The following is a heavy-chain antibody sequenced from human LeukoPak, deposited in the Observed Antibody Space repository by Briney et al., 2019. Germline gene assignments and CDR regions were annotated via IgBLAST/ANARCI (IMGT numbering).Heavy chain of an antibody. D-gene: IGHD2-8*01. Sequence: PGGSLRLSCAASGVTFSDYYMTWLRQAPGEGLEWLSYISNSGTTVFYADSVKGRFTVSRDNAKRSLYLQIESLRDDDTAVYHCALGTINKDYYFGMDVWGQGTTVTVSS. V-gene: IGHV3-11*01. CDR1: GVTFSDYY. CDR2: ISNSGTTV. CDR3: ALGTINKDYYFGMDV. J-gene: IGHJ6*02.